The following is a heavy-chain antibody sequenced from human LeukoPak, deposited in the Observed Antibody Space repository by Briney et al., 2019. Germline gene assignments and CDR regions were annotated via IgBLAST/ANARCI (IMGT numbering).Heavy chain of an antibody. CDR3: ATDQGGYGDHWYFDY. D-gene: IGHD4-17*01. J-gene: IGHJ4*02. V-gene: IGHV1-24*01. CDR1: GYTLTELS. Sequence: GASVKVSCKVSGYTLTELSMHWVRQAPGKGLEWMGGFDPEDSETIYAQKFQGRVTMTEDTSTDTAYMELSSLRSEDTAVYYCATDQGGYGDHWYFDYWGQGTLVTVSS. CDR2: FDPEDSET.